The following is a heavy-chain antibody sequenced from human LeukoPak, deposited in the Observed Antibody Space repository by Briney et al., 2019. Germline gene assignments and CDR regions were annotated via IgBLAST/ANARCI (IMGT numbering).Heavy chain of an antibody. D-gene: IGHD1-7*01. CDR1: GYSIGRDYY. Sequence: SETLFLTCKVSGYSIGRDYYWAWLRQPPGKGLEWIGSIFHTGRTVYNPSYESRLTISMDTPKNEFFLRLNSVTAADTAVYFCARDGGYPTTDEGFDPWGLGTLVTVSS. CDR2: IFHTGRT. J-gene: IGHJ5*02. V-gene: IGHV4-38-2*02. CDR3: ARDGGYPTTDEGFDP.